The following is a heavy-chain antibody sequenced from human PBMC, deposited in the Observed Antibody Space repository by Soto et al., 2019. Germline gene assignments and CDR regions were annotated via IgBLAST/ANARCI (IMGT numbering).Heavy chain of an antibody. V-gene: IGHV3-33*01. Sequence: GGSLRLSCAASGFTFTTYAMHWVRQAPGKGLEWVGLMLFDGSKTYFGDSVKGRFSISRDTSTNTMYLEMNRLRPEDTALYYCVRNKEGAKNGFNIWGQGKMVTVSS. CDR3: VRNKEGAKNGFNI. CDR2: MLFDGSKT. J-gene: IGHJ3*02. CDR1: GFTFTTYA.